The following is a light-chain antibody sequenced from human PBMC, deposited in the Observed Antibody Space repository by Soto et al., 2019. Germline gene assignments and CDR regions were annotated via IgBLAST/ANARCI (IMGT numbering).Light chain of an antibody. CDR1: SSDVGAYDC. CDR3: SSYTDTSPWV. V-gene: IGLV2-14*01. CDR2: EVR. J-gene: IGLJ3*02. Sequence: QSALTQPASVSGSPGQSITISCTGTSSDVGAYDCVSWYQQHPGKAPKLMIYEVRNRPSGVSNRFSGSKSGNTASLTISGLQAEDEADYYCSSYTDTSPWVFGGGTKLTVL.